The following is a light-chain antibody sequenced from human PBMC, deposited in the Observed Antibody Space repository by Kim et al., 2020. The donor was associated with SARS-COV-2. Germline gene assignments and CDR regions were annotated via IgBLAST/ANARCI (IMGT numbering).Light chain of an antibody. CDR3: AAWDDSLSGVV. J-gene: IGLJ2*01. V-gene: IGLV1-47*01. CDR1: SSNSGSTY. CDR2: RNY. Sequence: GQGVTISCSGSSSNSGSTYVYWYQQLPGTAPKLLIYRNYQRPSGVPDRFSGSKSGTSASLAISGLRSEDEADYSCAAWDDSLSGVVFGGGNQLTVL.